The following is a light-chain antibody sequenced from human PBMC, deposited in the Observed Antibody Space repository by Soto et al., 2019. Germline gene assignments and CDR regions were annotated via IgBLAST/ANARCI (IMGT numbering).Light chain of an antibody. CDR3: SSYTTSSTYV. CDR2: DVS. J-gene: IGLJ1*01. V-gene: IGLV2-18*02. CDR1: SSDVGSSNG. Sequence: QSALTQPPSVSGSPGQSVAISCTGTSSDVGSSNGVSWYQQPPGTAPKLMICDVSNRPSGVPDRFSGSKSGNTASLTISGLQAEDEADYYCSSYTTSSTYVFGTGTKLTVL.